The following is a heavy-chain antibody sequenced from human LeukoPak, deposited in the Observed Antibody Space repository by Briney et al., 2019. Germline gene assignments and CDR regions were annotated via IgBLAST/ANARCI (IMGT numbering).Heavy chain of an antibody. D-gene: IGHD3-10*01. J-gene: IGHJ4*02. CDR1: GFTFSGYG. CDR3: AGSRSSDF. V-gene: IGHV3-64*01. Sequence: PGGSLRLSCVASGFTFSGYGMYWVRQAPGKGLEYVSAITPNGDSTYYASPVRGRFTISRDNSKSALYLQMDSLRAEDMSVYYCAGSRSSDFWGQGTLVTVSS. CDR2: ITPNGDST.